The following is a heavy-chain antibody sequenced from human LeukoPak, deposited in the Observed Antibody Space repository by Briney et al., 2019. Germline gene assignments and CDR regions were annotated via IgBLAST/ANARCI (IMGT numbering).Heavy chain of an antibody. D-gene: IGHD3-3*01. CDR2: ISSSSSYI. Sequence: GGSLRLSCAASGFTFSSYSMNWVRQAPGKGLEWVSSISSSSSYIYYADSVRGRFTIPRDNAKNSLYLQMNSLRAEDTAVYYCARGVGYDFWSGYLNWGQGTLVTVSS. J-gene: IGHJ4*02. CDR1: GFTFSSYS. CDR3: ARGVGYDFWSGYLN. V-gene: IGHV3-21*01.